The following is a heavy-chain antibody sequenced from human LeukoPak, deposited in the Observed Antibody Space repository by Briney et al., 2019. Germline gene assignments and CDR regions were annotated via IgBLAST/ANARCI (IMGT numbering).Heavy chain of an antibody. CDR1: GGSFSGHY. J-gene: IGHJ6*04. CDR2: INHSGST. Sequence: SETLSLTCAVYGGSFSGHYWSWIRQPPGKGLEWIGEINHSGSTNYNPSLKSRVTISVDTSKNQFSLKLSSVTAADTAVYYCARGRLSRYGMDVWGKGTTVTVSS. CDR3: ARGRLSRYGMDV. D-gene: IGHD2-15*01. V-gene: IGHV4-34*01.